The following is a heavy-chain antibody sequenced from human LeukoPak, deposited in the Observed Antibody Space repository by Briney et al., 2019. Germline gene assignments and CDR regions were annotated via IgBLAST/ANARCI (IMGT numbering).Heavy chain of an antibody. Sequence: PGGSLRLSCAASGFTFSNYGMHWVRQAPGKGLEWVAVIWYDGSKRYYGDSLKGRFTVSRDNSKNTLYLQVDSLRAEDTAVYYCARCTGGSCVFDYWGQGTLVTVSS. CDR1: GFTFSNYG. V-gene: IGHV3-33*01. J-gene: IGHJ4*02. D-gene: IGHD2-8*02. CDR2: IWYDGSKR. CDR3: ARCTGGSCVFDY.